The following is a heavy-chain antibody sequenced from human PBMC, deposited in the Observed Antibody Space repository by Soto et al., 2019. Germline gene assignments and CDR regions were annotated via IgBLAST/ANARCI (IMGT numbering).Heavy chain of an antibody. CDR2: IKSKTDGGTT. J-gene: IGHJ4*02. D-gene: IGHD3-22*01. CDR1: GFTFSNAW. Sequence: GGSLRLSCAASGFTFSNAWRNWVRQAPGKGLEWVGRIKSKTDGGTTDYAAPVKGRFTISRDDSKNTLYLQMNSLKTEDTAVYYCTTDPVTMIVVVPSSGWGQGTLVTV. V-gene: IGHV3-15*07. CDR3: TTDPVTMIVVVPSSG.